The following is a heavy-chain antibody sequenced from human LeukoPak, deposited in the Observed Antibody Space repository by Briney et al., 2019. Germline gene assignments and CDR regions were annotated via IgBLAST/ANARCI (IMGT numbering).Heavy chain of an antibody. CDR1: GCTFSSYA. CDR2: IIPIFGTA. V-gene: IGHV1-69*05. CDR3: ARVSGHLKWELVDY. J-gene: IGHJ4*02. Sequence: SVKVSCKASGCTFSSYAISRVRQAPGQGLEWMGRIIPIFGTANYAQKFQGRVTITTDESTSTAYMELSSLRSEDTAVYYCARVSGHLKWELVDYWGQGTLVTVSS. D-gene: IGHD1-26*01.